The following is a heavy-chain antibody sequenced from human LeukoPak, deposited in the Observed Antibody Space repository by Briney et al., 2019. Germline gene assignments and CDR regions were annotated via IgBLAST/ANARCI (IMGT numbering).Heavy chain of an antibody. Sequence: GGSLRLSCAASGFTFSSYEMNWVRQAPGKGLEWVSYISSSGSTIYYADSVKGRFTISRDNAKNSLYLQMNSLRAEDTAVYCCARDGRELLHAFDIWGQGTMVTVSS. CDR1: GFTFSSYE. CDR2: ISSSGSTI. D-gene: IGHD1-26*01. J-gene: IGHJ3*02. V-gene: IGHV3-48*03. CDR3: ARDGRELLHAFDI.